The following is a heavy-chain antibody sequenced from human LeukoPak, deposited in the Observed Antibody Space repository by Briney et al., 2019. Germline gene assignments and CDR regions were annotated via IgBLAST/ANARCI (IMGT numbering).Heavy chain of an antibody. D-gene: IGHD5-24*01. CDR1: GFTFSSYA. J-gene: IGHJ4*02. CDR3: ARGDGYSFTGDY. V-gene: IGHV3-30*04. Sequence: GRSLRLSCAASGFTFSSYAMHWVRQAPGKGLEWVAVISSDGSNKYYADSVKGRFTISRDNSKNTLYLQMNSLRADDTAVYYCARGDGYSFTGDYWGQGTLVTVSS. CDR2: ISSDGSNK.